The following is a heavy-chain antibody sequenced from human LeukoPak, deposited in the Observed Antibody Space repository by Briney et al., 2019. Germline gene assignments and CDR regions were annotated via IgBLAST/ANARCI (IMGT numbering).Heavy chain of an antibody. CDR3: ARAXXGDCSSTSXYIGGSWFDP. D-gene: IGHD2-2*02. V-gene: IGHV1-18*01. Sequence: GASVKVSCKASGYTFTSYGISWVRQAPGQGLEWMGWISAYNGNTNYAQKLQGRVTMTTDTSTSTAYMELRSLRSDDTAVYYCARAXXGDCSSTSXYIGGSWFDPWGQGTLVTVSS. J-gene: IGHJ5*02. CDR1: GYTFTSYG. CDR2: ISAYNGNT.